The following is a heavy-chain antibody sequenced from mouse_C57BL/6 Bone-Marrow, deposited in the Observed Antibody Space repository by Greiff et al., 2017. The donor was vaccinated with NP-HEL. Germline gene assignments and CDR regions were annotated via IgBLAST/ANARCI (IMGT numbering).Heavy chain of an antibody. D-gene: IGHD1-1*02. CDR1: GFTFSSYA. CDR2: ISDGGSYT. J-gene: IGHJ2*01. Sequence: EVQLVESGGGLVKPGGSLKLSCAASGFTFSSYAMSWVRQTPEKRLEWVATISDGGSYTYYPDNVKGRFTISRDNAKNNLYLQMSHLKSEDTAMYYCEREGGYWCNYYDYWGQGTTLTVSS. V-gene: IGHV5-4*01. CDR3: EREGGYWCNYYDY.